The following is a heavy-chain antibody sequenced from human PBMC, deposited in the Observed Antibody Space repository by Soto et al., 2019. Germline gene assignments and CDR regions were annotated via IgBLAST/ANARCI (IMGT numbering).Heavy chain of an antibody. Sequence: GGSLRLSCATSGFTFSKAWVGWVRQAPGKGLEWVGRIMSKTDGGTTDYAAPVKGRFTISRDDSKSTLYLQMNSLKTEDTAFYYGTTDSGMSADSFDYWGQGPLGTAPQ. CDR1: GFTFSKAW. CDR3: TTDSGMSADSFDY. CDR2: IMSKTDGGTT. J-gene: IGHJ4*02. D-gene: IGHD1-26*01. V-gene: IGHV3-15*01.